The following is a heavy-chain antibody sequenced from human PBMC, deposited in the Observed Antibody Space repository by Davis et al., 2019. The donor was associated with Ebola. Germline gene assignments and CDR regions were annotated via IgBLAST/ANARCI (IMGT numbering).Heavy chain of an antibody. Sequence: PSQTLSLTCSVSGGAIGSSAYFWGWIRQSPGKGLEYIGIFLYGGTTHSSPSLNSRVTMSIDTSQNQFSLELTSVTAADTATYYCARGFSMKAVAQNGYMDVWGKGTTVTVSS. CDR1: GGAIGSSAYF. V-gene: IGHV4-39*07. CDR2: FLYGGTT. J-gene: IGHJ6*03. CDR3: ARGFSMKAVAQNGYMDV. D-gene: IGHD3-22*01.